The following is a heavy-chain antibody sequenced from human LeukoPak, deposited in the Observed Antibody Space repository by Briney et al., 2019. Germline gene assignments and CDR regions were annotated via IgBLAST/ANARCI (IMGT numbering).Heavy chain of an antibody. D-gene: IGHD1-14*01. CDR1: GFSSTKYC. Sequence: GESLQICCKASGFSSTKYCIGWVRQMPGKGLEWMGIIYPGDSDTRYSPSFQGQVTISADKSRSTAYLQWRSLKASDTAMYYSAGHSFETVHAFDVWGQGTIVIVSA. CDR2: IYPGDSDT. V-gene: IGHV5-51*01. CDR3: AGHSFETVHAFDV. J-gene: IGHJ3*01.